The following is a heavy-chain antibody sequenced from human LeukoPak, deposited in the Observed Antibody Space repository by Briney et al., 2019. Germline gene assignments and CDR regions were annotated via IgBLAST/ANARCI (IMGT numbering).Heavy chain of an antibody. Sequence: GGSLRLSCAASGFTFSSYSMNWVRHAPGKGLEWVSSISSSSSYIYYADSVKGRFTISRDNAKNSLYLQMNSLRAEDTAVYYCARVQPYSGGASPWGQGILVTVSS. CDR3: ARVQPYSGGASP. V-gene: IGHV3-21*01. D-gene: IGHD1-26*01. CDR2: ISSSSSYI. J-gene: IGHJ5*02. CDR1: GFTFSSYS.